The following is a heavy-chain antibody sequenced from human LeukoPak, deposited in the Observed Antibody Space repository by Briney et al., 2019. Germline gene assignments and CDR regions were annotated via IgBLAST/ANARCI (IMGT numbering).Heavy chain of an antibody. J-gene: IGHJ3*02. CDR3: ARDPNGDYIGSFDM. CDR1: GFTFSSYG. V-gene: IGHV3-33*01. CDR2: IWYDGSNK. Sequence: PGGSLRLSCAASGFTFSSYGMHWVRQAPGKGLEWVAVIWYDGSNKYYADSVKGRFTISRDNSKNTLYLQMNSLRAEDTAVYFCARDPNGDYIGSFDMWGRGTMVTVSS. D-gene: IGHD4-17*01.